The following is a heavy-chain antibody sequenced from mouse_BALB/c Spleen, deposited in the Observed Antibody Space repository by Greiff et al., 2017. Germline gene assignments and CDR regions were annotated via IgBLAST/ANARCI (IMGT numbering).Heavy chain of an antibody. CDR1: GFTFTDYY. Sequence: EVKLVESGGGLVQPGGSLRLSCATSGFTFTDYYMSWVRQPPGKALEWLGFIRNKANGYTTEYSASVKGRFTISRDNSQSILYLQMNTLRAEDSATYYGARDYYGSSLYAMDYWGQGTSVTVSS. J-gene: IGHJ4*01. CDR2: IRNKANGYTT. CDR3: ARDYYGSSLYAMDY. D-gene: IGHD1-1*01. V-gene: IGHV7-3*02.